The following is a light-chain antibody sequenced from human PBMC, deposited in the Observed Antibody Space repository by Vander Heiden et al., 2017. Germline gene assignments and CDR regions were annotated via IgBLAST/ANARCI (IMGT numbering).Light chain of an antibody. J-gene: IGLJ2*01. Sequence: QAVVTQEHPLTVSPGGTDTPSSGSSTGGVTSGHYPYRIQQKPGQALRTLIYDTSNKHSWTPARFSGSLLGGKAALTLSGAQPEDEAEYYCLLSYSGARVFGGGTKLTVL. CDR2: DTS. V-gene: IGLV7-46*01. CDR3: LLSYSGARV. CDR1: TGGVTSGHY.